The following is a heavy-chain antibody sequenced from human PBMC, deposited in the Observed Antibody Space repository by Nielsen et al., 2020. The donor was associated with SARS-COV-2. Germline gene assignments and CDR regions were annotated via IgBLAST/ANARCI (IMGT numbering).Heavy chain of an antibody. CDR3: ARDLELLTNYYALDY. D-gene: IGHD3-9*01. CDR1: GFTFSSYG. Sequence: GGSLRLSCAASGFTFSSYGMHWVRQAPGKGLEWVADIKPDGSEKFYVDSVKGRFTISRDNAKNSMSLQMNSLRVEDTAVYYCARDLELLTNYYALDYWGQGTLVTVSS. J-gene: IGHJ4*02. CDR2: IKPDGSEK. V-gene: IGHV3-7*01.